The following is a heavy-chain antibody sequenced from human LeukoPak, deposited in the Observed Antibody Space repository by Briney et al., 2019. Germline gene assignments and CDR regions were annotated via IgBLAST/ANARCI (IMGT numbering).Heavy chain of an antibody. CDR2: INGYNTYT. Sequence: GASVKVSCKASGYTFTNYHISWVRQAPGQGLEWMGWINGYNTYTKYTQKYQGRVTMTTDTSTSTTYMELRSLRSDDTAVYFCARFRGGATSWDYFDYWGQGTPVTVSS. J-gene: IGHJ4*02. CDR1: GYTFTNYH. D-gene: IGHD1-26*01. V-gene: IGHV1-18*01. CDR3: ARFRGGATSWDYFDY.